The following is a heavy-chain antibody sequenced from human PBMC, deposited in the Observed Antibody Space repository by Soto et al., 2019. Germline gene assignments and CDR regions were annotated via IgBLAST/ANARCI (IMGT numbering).Heavy chain of an antibody. D-gene: IGHD6-13*01. CDR1: GGSISSSSYY. Sequence: SETLSLTCTVSGGSISSSSYYWGWIRQPPGKGLEWIGSIYYSGSTYYNPSLKSRVTISRDNSKNTLYLQMNSLRAEDTAVYYCANPPGPLAAAGNYWGQGTLVTVSS. V-gene: IGHV4-39*07. CDR2: IYYSGST. J-gene: IGHJ4*02. CDR3: ANPPGPLAAAGNY.